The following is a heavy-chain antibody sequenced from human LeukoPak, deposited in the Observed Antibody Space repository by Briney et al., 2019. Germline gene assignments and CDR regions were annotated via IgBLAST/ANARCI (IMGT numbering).Heavy chain of an antibody. J-gene: IGHJ2*01. CDR1: GFTFSNYA. Sequence: PGKSLRLSCAASGFTFSNYAMHWVRQAPGQGLEWVAFISYDGSEKYYADSAKGRFTISRDNGKNSLYLQINSLRADDTAVYYCARDQGSMIVVLMTNWYFDLWGRGTLVTVSS. CDR3: ARDQGSMIVVLMTNWYFDL. V-gene: IGHV3-30*04. D-gene: IGHD3-22*01. CDR2: ISYDGSEK.